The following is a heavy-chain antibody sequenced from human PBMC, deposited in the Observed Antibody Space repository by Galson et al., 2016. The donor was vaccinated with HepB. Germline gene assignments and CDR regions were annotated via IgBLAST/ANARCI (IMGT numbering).Heavy chain of an antibody. D-gene: IGHD2-2*02. CDR3: ARDEGFYSGMDV. CDR2: IHDSGNT. V-gene: IGHV4-61*01. CDR1: SDPVTSGTYY. Sequence: SETLSLTCTVSSDPVTSGTYYWSWVRQSPGKGLDWIGYIHDSGNTDYNPSIKSRVTISRDTSKNQFFLELTSVSAADTAVYYCARDEGFYSGMDVWGQGTTVTV. J-gene: IGHJ6*02.